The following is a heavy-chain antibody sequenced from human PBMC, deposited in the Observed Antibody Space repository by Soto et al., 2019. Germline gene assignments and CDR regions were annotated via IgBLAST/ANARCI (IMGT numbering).Heavy chain of an antibody. CDR2: AYHSGST. CDR3: ARRPPSSYYGGSGTFDY. D-gene: IGHD3-10*01. CDR1: GGFTSTNNW. Sequence: QLQLQESGPGLVRPSGTLSLTCAVSGGFTSTNNWWSWVRQPPGKGLEWIGDAYHSGSTEYNPSLKSRVSISVDKSKNQIYLKLTSATAADTAVYYCARRPPSSYYGGSGTFDYWGQGTLVTVSS. J-gene: IGHJ4*02. V-gene: IGHV4-4*02.